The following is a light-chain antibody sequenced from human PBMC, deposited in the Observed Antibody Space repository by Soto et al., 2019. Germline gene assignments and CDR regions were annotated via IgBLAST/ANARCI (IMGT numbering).Light chain of an antibody. CDR3: QQCSSAPPYT. Sequence: DIQMTQSPSSLSASVGDTVTIACRASQSISTYLNWYQQKPGKAPRLFIYAASDLQTGVPSRFSGSGSGTDFTLTISSLQPEVFATYYCQQCSSAPPYTFGQGTKLEMK. CDR2: AAS. V-gene: IGKV1-39*01. CDR1: QSISTY. J-gene: IGKJ2*01.